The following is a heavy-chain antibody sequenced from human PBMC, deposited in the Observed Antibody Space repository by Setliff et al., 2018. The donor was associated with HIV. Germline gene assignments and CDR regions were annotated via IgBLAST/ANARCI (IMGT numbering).Heavy chain of an antibody. CDR2: IYLDNDE. D-gene: IGHD6-13*01. V-gene: IGHV2-5*02. CDR1: GFSLNTSGVG. Sequence: GSGPTLVNPTQTLTLTCSFSGFSLNTSGVGVAWIRRPPGKALEWLSLIYLDNDERYYPSLKDRLSITKYTSKNQVVLTMTNMDPVDKGTYYCAHSTPEDFNSSRWYKFXYGMDVWGQGTTVTVSS. CDR3: AHSTPEDFNSSRWYKFXYGMDV. J-gene: IGHJ6*02.